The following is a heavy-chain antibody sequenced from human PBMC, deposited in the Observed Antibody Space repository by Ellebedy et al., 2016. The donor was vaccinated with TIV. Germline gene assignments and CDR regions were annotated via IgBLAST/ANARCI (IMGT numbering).Heavy chain of an antibody. Sequence: GGSLRLSCAASGFTLRTYSMNWVRQAPGKGLEWISYISTSSSSIYYADSVRGRFTISRDNAKNSLYLQMNSLRAEDTAVYYCARQTENWSHAFDIWGQGTMVTVSS. V-gene: IGHV3-48*04. J-gene: IGHJ3*02. CDR2: ISTSSSSI. D-gene: IGHD1-1*01. CDR1: GFTLRTYS. CDR3: ARQTENWSHAFDI.